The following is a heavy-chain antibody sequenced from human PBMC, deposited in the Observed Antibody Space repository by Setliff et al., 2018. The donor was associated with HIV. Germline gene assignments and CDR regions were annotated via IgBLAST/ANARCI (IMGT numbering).Heavy chain of an antibody. CDR2: IYNSAST. Sequence: SETLSLTCTVSGDSISTDYWTWIRQPPGKGLEWIGYIYNSASTSYNPSLKSRVTISVDTSKNQFSLKLSSVTAADTAVYYCARYYSSGWRQANDAFDIWGQGTMVTVSS. D-gene: IGHD6-19*01. J-gene: IGHJ3*02. CDR1: GDSISTDY. CDR3: ARYYSSGWRQANDAFDI. V-gene: IGHV4-4*09.